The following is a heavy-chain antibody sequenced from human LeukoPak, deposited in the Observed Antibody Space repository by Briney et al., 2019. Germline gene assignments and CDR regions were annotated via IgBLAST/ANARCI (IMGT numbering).Heavy chain of an antibody. CDR3: AKGPETYYDFWSGYRGSDY. J-gene: IGHJ4*02. Sequence: GGSLRLSCAASGFTFSSYGMHWVRQAPGKGLEWVAFIRYDGSNKCYADSVKGRFTISRDNSKNTLYLQMNSLRAEDTAVYYCAKGPETYYDFWSGYRGSDYWGQGTLVTVSS. V-gene: IGHV3-30*02. CDR2: IRYDGSNK. D-gene: IGHD3-3*01. CDR1: GFTFSSYG.